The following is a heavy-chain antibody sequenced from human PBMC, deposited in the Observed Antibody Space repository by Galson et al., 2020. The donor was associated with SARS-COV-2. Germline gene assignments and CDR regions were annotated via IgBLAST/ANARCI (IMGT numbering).Heavy chain of an antibody. CDR2: IYYSGST. CDR1: GGSISSYY. J-gene: IGHJ6*02. V-gene: IGHV4-59*01. D-gene: IGHD3-3*01. CDR3: AGDFWSGYYPTYYYYGMDV. Sequence: SQTLSLTCTVSGGSISSYYWSWIRQPPGKGLEWIGYIYYSGSTNYNPSLKSRVTISVDTSKNQFSLKLSSVTAADTAMYYCAGDFWSGYYPTYYYYGMDVWGQGTTVTVSS.